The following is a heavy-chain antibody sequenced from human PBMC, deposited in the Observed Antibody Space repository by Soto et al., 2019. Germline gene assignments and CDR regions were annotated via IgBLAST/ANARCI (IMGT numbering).Heavy chain of an antibody. J-gene: IGHJ6*02. CDR2: ISPNSGNI. V-gene: IGHV1-18*01. Sequence: QVHLVQSGAEVKKPGASVNVSCKTSGYTFTRNGISWVRQAPGQGLEWMGWISPNSGNIKYAQKLQGRGIMTTDTSTSTAYMELRRLRSDDTAVYYCVKDRDSNSWPSRDVWGPGTTVTVSS. D-gene: IGHD3-22*01. CDR3: VKDRDSNSWPSRDV. CDR1: GYTFTRNG.